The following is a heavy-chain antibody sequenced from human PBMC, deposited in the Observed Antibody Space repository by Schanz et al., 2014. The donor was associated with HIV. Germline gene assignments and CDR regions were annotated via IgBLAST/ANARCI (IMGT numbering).Heavy chain of an antibody. D-gene: IGHD2-15*01. CDR2: ISSSGTYI. CDR3: AREDCSGGSCFSNYCYYARDV. V-gene: IGHV3-21*01. CDR1: GFSFISYS. J-gene: IGHJ6*02. Sequence: EVQLVESGGGLVKPGGSLRLSCAASGFSFISYSMNWVRQAPGKGLEWVSSISSSGTYIHYADSVKGRFTISRDNAKNSLYLHMSSLRAEDTAVYYCAREDCSGGSCFSNYCYYARDVWGQGTTVAVSS.